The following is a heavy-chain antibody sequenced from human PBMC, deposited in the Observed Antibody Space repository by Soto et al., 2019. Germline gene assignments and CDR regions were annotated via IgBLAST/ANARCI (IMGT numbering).Heavy chain of an antibody. CDR2: IWYDGNNK. J-gene: IGHJ4*02. V-gene: IGHV3-33*01. D-gene: IGHD2-21*01. CDR1: GFTFSNYG. Sequence: GGSLRLSCAAYGFTFSNYGMHWVRQAPGKGLEWVAVIWYDGNNKYYADSVKGRFTISRDNSNNTLYVQMTSLRAEDTAVYYCARGLHSLFDYWGQGTPVTVSS. CDR3: ARGLHSLFDY.